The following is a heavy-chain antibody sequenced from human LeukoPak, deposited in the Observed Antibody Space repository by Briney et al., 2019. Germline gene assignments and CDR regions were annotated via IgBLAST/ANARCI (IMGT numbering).Heavy chain of an antibody. CDR1: GYTFTSNG. CDR2: ISTYNGNT. Sequence: ASGTVSCKASGYTFTSNGISWVRQAPGQGLEWMGWISTYNGNTNYAQKFQGRVTLTTDTSTSTAYMELRSLRSDDTAIYYCARDTGSYYSAGMDVWGQGTTVTVSS. CDR3: ARDTGSYYSAGMDV. J-gene: IGHJ6*02. V-gene: IGHV1-18*01. D-gene: IGHD1-26*01.